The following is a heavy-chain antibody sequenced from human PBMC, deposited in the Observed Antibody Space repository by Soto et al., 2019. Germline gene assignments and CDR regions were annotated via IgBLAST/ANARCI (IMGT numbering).Heavy chain of an antibody. CDR3: ARGPKLTDFGDRGYYGMDV. V-gene: IGHV1-46*01. CDR2: INPSGGGT. D-gene: IGHD4-17*01. CDR1: GYTFSNYY. J-gene: IGHJ6*02. Sequence: QVHLVQSGAEVKKPGASVTFPCKASGYTFSNYYMHWVRQAPGQGLEWVGIINPSGGGTTYAQNFQGRVTITRDRSTSTVYMELNSLRSEDTAVYYCARGPKLTDFGDRGYYGMDVWGHGTTVTVSS.